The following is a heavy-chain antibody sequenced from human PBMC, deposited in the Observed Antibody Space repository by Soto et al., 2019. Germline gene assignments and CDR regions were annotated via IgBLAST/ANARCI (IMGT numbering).Heavy chain of an antibody. V-gene: IGHV1-69*02. D-gene: IGHD6-13*01. CDR1: GGTFSNYT. CDR3: ARAVAAAGVYDWYFDL. J-gene: IGHJ2*01. Sequence: QVQLVQSGAEVKKPGSSVKVSYKASGGTFSNYTINWVRQAPGQGLEWMGRIIPILDIAKSAQRFQGRFTITADKSTTTSYMELSSLKSEDTAVYYCARAVAAAGVYDWYFDLWGRGTLVTVSS. CDR2: IIPILDIA.